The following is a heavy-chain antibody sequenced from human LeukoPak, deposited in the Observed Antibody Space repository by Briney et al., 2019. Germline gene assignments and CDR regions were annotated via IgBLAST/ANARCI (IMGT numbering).Heavy chain of an antibody. D-gene: IGHD3-10*01. J-gene: IGHJ3*02. CDR2: ISGSGGST. CDR3: ASYYYGSGSYEDGTDAFDI. Sequence: PGGSLRLSCAASGFTFSSYAMSWVRQAPGKGLEWVSAISGSGGSTYYADSVKGRFTISRDNSKNTLYLQMNGLRAEDTAVYYCASYYYGSGSYEDGTDAFDIWGQGTMVTVSS. CDR1: GFTFSSYA. V-gene: IGHV3-23*01.